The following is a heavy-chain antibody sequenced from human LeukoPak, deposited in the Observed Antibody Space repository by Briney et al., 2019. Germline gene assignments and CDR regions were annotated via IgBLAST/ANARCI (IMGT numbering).Heavy chain of an antibody. CDR1: GFTFSSYE. CDR2: ISSSSSTI. Sequence: QPGGSLRLSCAASGFTFSSYEMNWVRQAPGKGLEWVSYISSSSSTIYYVDSVKGRFTISRDNAKNSLYLQMNSLRDEDTAVYYCARDPCSGGRCYYLIDYWGQGTLVTVSS. V-gene: IGHV3-48*03. J-gene: IGHJ4*02. CDR3: ARDPCSGGRCYYLIDY. D-gene: IGHD2-15*01.